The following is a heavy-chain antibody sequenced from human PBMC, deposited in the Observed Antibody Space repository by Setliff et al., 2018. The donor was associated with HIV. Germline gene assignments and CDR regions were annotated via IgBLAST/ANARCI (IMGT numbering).Heavy chain of an antibody. Sequence: ASVKVSCKASGYTFSGNYIHWVRQAPGQGLEWMGWINPNTGLTNYAQKFQGRVTMTRDTSITTAYMELNSLRAEDTALYYCVRGCLTTICDHSFYLDVWGQGTTVTVSS. CDR2: INPNTGLT. D-gene: IGHD3-22*01. CDR1: GYTFSGNY. J-gene: IGHJ6*02. CDR3: VRGCLTTICDHSFYLDV. V-gene: IGHV1-2*02.